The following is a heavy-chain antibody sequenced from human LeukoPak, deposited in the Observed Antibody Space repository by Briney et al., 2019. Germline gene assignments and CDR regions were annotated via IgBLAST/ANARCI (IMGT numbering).Heavy chain of an antibody. D-gene: IGHD3-16*02. CDR2: IYYSGST. CDR1: GGSISSSSYY. J-gene: IGHJ5*02. CDR3: ARDIKGMITFGGVIVPSDWFDP. Sequence: ASETLSLTCTVSGGSISSSSYYWGWIRQPPGKGLEWIGSIYYSGSTYYNPSLKSRVTISVDTSKNQFSLKLSSVTAADTAVYYCARDIKGMITFGGVIVPSDWFDPWGQGTLVTVSS. V-gene: IGHV4-39*07.